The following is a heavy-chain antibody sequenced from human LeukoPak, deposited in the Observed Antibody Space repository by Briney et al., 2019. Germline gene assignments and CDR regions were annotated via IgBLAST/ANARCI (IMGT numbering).Heavy chain of an antibody. CDR1: GFTFSSYA. V-gene: IGHV3-30-3*01. Sequence: GGSLRLSCAASGFTFSSYAMHWVRQAPGKGLEWVAVILYDGSNKYYADSVKGRFTISRDNSKNTLYLQMNSLRAEDTAVYYCARDRHDFWSGYLGMDVWGQGTTVTVSS. J-gene: IGHJ6*02. CDR3: ARDRHDFWSGYLGMDV. D-gene: IGHD3-3*01. CDR2: ILYDGSNK.